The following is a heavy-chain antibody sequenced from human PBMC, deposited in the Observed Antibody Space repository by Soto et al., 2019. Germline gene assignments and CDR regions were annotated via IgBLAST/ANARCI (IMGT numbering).Heavy chain of an antibody. D-gene: IGHD6-13*01. CDR3: AREGGIAAAGADY. CDR2: INSGGST. CDR1: GFTVSSNY. V-gene: IGHV3-66*01. J-gene: IGHJ4*02. Sequence: EVQLVESGGGLVQPGGSLRLSCAASGFTVSSNYMSWVRQALGKGLVWVSVINSGGSTYYADSVKGRFTISRDNSKHTLYVQVHSLRTEDTAVYYCAREGGIAAAGADYWGQGTLVTVSS.